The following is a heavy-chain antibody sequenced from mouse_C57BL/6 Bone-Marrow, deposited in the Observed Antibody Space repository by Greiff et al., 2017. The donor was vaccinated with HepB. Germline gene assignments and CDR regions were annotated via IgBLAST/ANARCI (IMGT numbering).Heavy chain of an antibody. CDR1: GFTFTDYY. J-gene: IGHJ3*01. Sequence: EVQLVESGGGLVQPGGSLSLSCAASGFTFTDYYMSWVRQPPGKALEWLGFIINKANGYTTEYSASVKGRFTISRDNSQSILYLQMNALRAEDSATYYCASPPEDSSGPAWFAYWGQGTLVTVSA. D-gene: IGHD3-2*02. CDR3: ASPPEDSSGPAWFAY. V-gene: IGHV7-3*01. CDR2: IINKANGYTT.